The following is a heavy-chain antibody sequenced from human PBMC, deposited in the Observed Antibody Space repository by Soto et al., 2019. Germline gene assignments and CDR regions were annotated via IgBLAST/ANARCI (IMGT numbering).Heavy chain of an antibody. CDR2: IYYSGST. J-gene: IGHJ4*02. CDR3: ARGGRTIFGRYFDY. Sequence: QVQLQESGPGLVKPSQTLSLTCTVSGGSISSGDYYWSWIRQPPGKGLEWIGYIYYSGSTYYNPSLRGRITISVDTSKNQFSLKLSSVTAADTAVYYCARGGRTIFGRYFDYWGQGTLVTVSS. D-gene: IGHD3-3*01. V-gene: IGHV4-30-4*01. CDR1: GGSISSGDYY.